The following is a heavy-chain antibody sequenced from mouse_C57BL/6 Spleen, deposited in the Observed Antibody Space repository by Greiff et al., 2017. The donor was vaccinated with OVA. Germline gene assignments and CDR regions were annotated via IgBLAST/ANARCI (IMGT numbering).Heavy chain of an antibody. CDR2: IYPRDGST. J-gene: IGHJ4*01. D-gene: IGHD3-2*02. V-gene: IGHV1-85*01. CDR3: ARFPTAQATSYYAMDY. CDR1: GYTFTSYD. Sequence: QVQLHQSGPELVKPGASVKLSCKASGYTFTSYDINWVKQRPGQGLEWIGWIYPRDGSTKYNEKFKGKATLTVDTSSSTAYMELHSLTSEDSAVYFCARFPTAQATSYYAMDYWGQGTSVTVSS.